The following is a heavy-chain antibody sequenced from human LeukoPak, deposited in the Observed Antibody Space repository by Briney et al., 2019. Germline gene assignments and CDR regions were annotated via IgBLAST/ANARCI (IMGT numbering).Heavy chain of an antibody. V-gene: IGHV4-59*12. CDR1: GGSISSYY. D-gene: IGHD1-20*01. CDR3: ARDIAMYNWNADY. Sequence: SETLSLTCTVSGGSISSYYWSWIRQPPGKGLEWIGYIYYSGSTNYNPSLKSRVTMSVDTSKNRFSLKLSSVTAADTAVYYCARDIAMYNWNADYWGQGTLVTVSS. J-gene: IGHJ4*02. CDR2: IYYSGST.